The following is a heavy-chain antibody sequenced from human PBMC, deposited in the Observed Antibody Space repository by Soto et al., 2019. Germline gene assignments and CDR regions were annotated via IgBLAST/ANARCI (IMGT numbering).Heavy chain of an antibody. CDR1: GFSVSSTY. D-gene: IGHD2-21*02. V-gene: IGHV3-53*01. Sequence: EVQLVESGGDLILPGGSLRLSCAASGFSVSSTYMNWVRQAPGKGLEWVSVIYSGGSASYADSVKGRFTISRDNSKNTVYLQMSNMRADDTGVYYCARGEERGWRHYFDLWGQGTLVTVSS. CDR3: ARGEERGWRHYFDL. CDR2: IYSGGSA. J-gene: IGHJ4*02.